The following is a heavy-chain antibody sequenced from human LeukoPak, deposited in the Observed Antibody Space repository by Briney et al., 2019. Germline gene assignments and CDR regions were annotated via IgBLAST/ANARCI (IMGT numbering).Heavy chain of an antibody. V-gene: IGHV1-2*02. D-gene: IGHD3-9*01. J-gene: IGHJ4*02. CDR2: INPNSGGT. Sequence: ASVKVSFKSSGYTFSVYYMHWVRQAPGQGLEWMGWINPNSGGTNYAQKFQGRVAMTRDTSISTAYMELSRLRSDDTAVYYCARIEAGYDILTGYCRGFDYWGQGTLVTVSS. CDR1: GYTFSVYY. CDR3: ARIEAGYDILTGYCRGFDY.